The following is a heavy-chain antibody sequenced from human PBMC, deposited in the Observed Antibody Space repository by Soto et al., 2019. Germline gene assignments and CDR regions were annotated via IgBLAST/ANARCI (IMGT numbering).Heavy chain of an antibody. Sequence: SETLSLTCTVSGGSISSYYWSWVRQPPGKGLEWIGYIYYSGSTNYNPSLKSRVTISVDTSKNQFSLKLSSVTAADTAVYYCARGATYYDSFWPTPDYYYYGMDVWGQGTTVTVS. CDR2: IYYSGST. J-gene: IGHJ6*02. V-gene: IGHV4-59*01. D-gene: IGHD3-3*01. CDR3: ARGATYYDSFWPTPDYYYYGMDV. CDR1: GGSISSYY.